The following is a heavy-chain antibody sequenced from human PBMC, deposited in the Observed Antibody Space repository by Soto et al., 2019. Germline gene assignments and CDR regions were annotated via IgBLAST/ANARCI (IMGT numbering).Heavy chain of an antibody. Sequence: PGESLKISCKGSGYSFTNYWIAWVRQMPGKGLEYMGIIYPSDSDTRYSPSFQGQVTISADKSISTAYLQWSSLKASDTAIHYCARHGFYGDYSSNYFDPWGQGTLVTVSS. J-gene: IGHJ5*02. CDR1: GYSFTNYW. V-gene: IGHV5-51*01. D-gene: IGHD4-17*01. CDR2: IYPSDSDT. CDR3: ARHGFYGDYSSNYFDP.